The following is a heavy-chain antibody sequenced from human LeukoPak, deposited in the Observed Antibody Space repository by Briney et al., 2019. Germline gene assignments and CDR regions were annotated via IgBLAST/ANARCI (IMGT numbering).Heavy chain of an antibody. Sequence: GGSLRLSCAASGFTFSSYDIHWVRQAPGKGLEWVSAIGTAGDTYYPGSVKGRFTISRENAKNSLYLQMNSLRAEDTAVYYCARDGGDYYYGMDVWGQGTTVTVSS. J-gene: IGHJ6*02. CDR1: GFTFSSYD. V-gene: IGHV3-13*01. CDR2: IGTAGDT. D-gene: IGHD3-16*01. CDR3: ARDGGDYYYGMDV.